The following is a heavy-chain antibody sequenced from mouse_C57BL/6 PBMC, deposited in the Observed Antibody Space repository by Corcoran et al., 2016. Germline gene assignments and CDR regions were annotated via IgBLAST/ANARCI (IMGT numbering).Heavy chain of an antibody. D-gene: IGHD2-4*01. CDR3: VKEGDYDPSDY. CDR1: GYTFTTYG. J-gene: IGHJ2*01. V-gene: IGHV9-3*01. CDR2: INTYSGVP. Sequence: QIQLVQSGPELKKPGETVKISCKASGYTFTTYGMSWVKQAPGKGLKWMGWINTYSGVPTYADDFKGRFAFSLETSASTAYLQINNLKNEDTATYFCVKEGDYDPSDYWGQGTTLTVSS.